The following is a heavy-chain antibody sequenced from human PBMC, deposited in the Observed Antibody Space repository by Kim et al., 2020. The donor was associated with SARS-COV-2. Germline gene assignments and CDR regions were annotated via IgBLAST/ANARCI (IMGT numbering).Heavy chain of an antibody. CDR3: VTGSGYCSSSSCYHRAH. V-gene: IGHV3-21*01. J-gene: IGHJ4*02. CDR1: GFSFSRNT. Sequence: GGSLRLSCATSGFSFSRNTMNWVRQAPGKGLEWVSSISSSSTFLYYADSVKGRFTISRDNAKNSLYLQMNSLRAEDTAVYYCVTGSGYCSSSSCYHRAHWRQGHRVTVSS. D-gene: IGHD2-2*01. CDR2: ISSSSTFL.